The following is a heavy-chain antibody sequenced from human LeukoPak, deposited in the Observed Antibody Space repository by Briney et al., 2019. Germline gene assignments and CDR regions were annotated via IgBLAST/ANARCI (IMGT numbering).Heavy chain of an antibody. V-gene: IGHV4-34*01. J-gene: IGHJ4*02. CDR1: GGSFSGYY. Sequence: PSETLSLTCAVYGGSFSGYYWSWIRQPPGKGLEWIGEINHSGSTNYNPTLKSRVTISVDTSKNQFSPKLSSVTAADTAVYYCASLYYYDSSGTNWGQGTLVTVSS. D-gene: IGHD3-22*01. CDR2: INHSGST. CDR3: ASLYYYDSSGTN.